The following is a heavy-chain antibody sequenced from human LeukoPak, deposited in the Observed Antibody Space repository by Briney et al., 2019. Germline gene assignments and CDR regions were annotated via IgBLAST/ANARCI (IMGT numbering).Heavy chain of an antibody. CDR3: ARDREQWLVPFDY. V-gene: IGHV3-66*02. J-gene: IGHJ4*02. CDR1: GFTVSSNY. CDR2: IYSGGST. Sequence: GGSLRLSCAASGFTVSSNYMSWVRQAPGKGLEWVSVIYSGGSTYYADSVKGRFTISRDNSKNTLYLQMNSLRAEDTAVYYCARDREQWLVPFDYWGQRTLATVSS. D-gene: IGHD6-19*01.